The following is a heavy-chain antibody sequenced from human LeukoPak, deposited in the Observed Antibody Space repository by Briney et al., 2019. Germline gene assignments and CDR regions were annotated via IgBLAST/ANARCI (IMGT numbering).Heavy chain of an antibody. CDR2: IKRTANSYAT. Sequence: GGSLLLSCGASGFPFMGSAMQGVRPASGKGREWVGRIKRTANSYATADAASVKGTFPISRDPSKYTAYLQMNSLKTADPAVYYCTTMTTVERYYYYGMDVCGQGTTVTVSS. J-gene: IGHJ6*02. CDR1: GFPFMGSA. CDR3: TTMTTVERYYYYGMDV. D-gene: IGHD4-11*01. V-gene: IGHV3-73*01.